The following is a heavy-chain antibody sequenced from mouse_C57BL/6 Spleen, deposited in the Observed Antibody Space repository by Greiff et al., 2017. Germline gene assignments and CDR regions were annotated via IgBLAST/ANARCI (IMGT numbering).Heavy chain of an antibody. D-gene: IGHD2-4*01. CDR2: ISSGSSTN. CDR3: AGCPYDYAYYFDY. CDR1: GFTFSDYG. V-gene: IGHV5-17*01. J-gene: IGHJ2*01. Sequence: VQLKQSGGGLVKPGGSLKLSCAASGFTFSDYGMHWVRQAPEKGLEWVAYISSGSSTNYYADTVKGRFTISRDNAKNTLFLQMTSLRSEDTAMYYCAGCPYDYAYYFDYWGQGTTLTVSS.